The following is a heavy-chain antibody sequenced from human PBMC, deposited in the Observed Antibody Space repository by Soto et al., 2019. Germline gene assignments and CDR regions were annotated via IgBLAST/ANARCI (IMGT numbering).Heavy chain of an antibody. D-gene: IGHD4-17*01. CDR1: GDSVSSNSAA. V-gene: IGHV6-1*01. Sequence: KPSETLSLTCAISGDSVSSNSAAWNWIRQSPSRGLEWLGWTYYRSKWSSDYAVSVKSRITINPDTSKNQFSLQLNSVTAEDTAVYYCARGRHSTSSEIVNTAHLEYWGQRTPVTVSS. J-gene: IGHJ4*02. CDR3: ARGRHSTSSEIVNTAHLEY. CDR2: TYYRSKWSS.